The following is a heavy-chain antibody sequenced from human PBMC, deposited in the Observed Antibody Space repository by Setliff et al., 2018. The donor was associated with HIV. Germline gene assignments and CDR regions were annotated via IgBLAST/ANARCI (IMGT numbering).Heavy chain of an antibody. J-gene: IGHJ3*02. V-gene: IGHV4-31*03. CDR3: ARESRNDFWSGYYRTFDI. D-gene: IGHD3-3*01. CDR2: IYYSGST. CDR1: GGSISSGGYY. Sequence: SETLSLTCTVSGGSISSGGYYWSWIRQHPEKGLEWIGYIYYSGSTYYNPSLKSRVTISVDTSKNQFSLKLSSVTAADTAMYFCARESRNDFWSGYYRTFDIWGQGTMVTVSS.